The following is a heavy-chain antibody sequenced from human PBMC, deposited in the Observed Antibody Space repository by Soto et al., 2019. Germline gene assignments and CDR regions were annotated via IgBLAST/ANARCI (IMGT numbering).Heavy chain of an antibody. CDR2: ISSSSSYT. D-gene: IGHD3-16*01. CDR1: GFTFSDYY. Sequence: QVQLVESGGGLVKPGGSLRLSCAASGFTFSDYYMSWIRQAPGKGLEWVSYISSSSSYTNYADSVKGRFTISRDNAKNSLYLQMNSLRAEDTAVYYCAVDEEGGTCVYWGQGTLVTVSS. CDR3: AVDEEGGTCVY. J-gene: IGHJ4*02. V-gene: IGHV3-11*05.